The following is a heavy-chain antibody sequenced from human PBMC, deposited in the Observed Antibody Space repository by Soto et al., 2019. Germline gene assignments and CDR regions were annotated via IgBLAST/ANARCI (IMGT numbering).Heavy chain of an antibody. Sequence: SETLSLTCTVSGGSISSYYWSWIRRPPGKGLEWIGYIYYSGSTNYNPSLKSRVTISVDTSKNQFSLKLSSVTAADTAVYYCARGWFGELLNDGMDVWGQGTTVTVSS. CDR3: ARGWFGELLNDGMDV. J-gene: IGHJ6*02. CDR1: GGSISSYY. D-gene: IGHD3-10*01. V-gene: IGHV4-59*01. CDR2: IYYSGST.